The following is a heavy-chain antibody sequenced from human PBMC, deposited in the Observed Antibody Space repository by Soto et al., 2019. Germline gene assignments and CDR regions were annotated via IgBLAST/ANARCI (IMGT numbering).Heavy chain of an antibody. CDR1: GYTFTNYP. V-gene: IGHV1-18*04. D-gene: IGHD2-8*01. CDR2: ISAYSGST. Sequence: QVQLVQSGAEVKKPGASVKVSCKTSGYTFTNYPIPWVRQAPGQGLEWVGWISAYSGSTNYAQNLQGRVTMTTDTFTSTVYMELRSLRYDDTAVYYCARDLGGVLMALDPWGQGTLVTVSS. J-gene: IGHJ5*02. CDR3: ARDLGGVLMALDP.